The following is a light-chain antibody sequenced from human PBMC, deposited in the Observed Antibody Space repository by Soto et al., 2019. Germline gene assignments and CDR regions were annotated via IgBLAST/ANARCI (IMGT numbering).Light chain of an antibody. CDR2: DAS. V-gene: IGKV1-5*01. J-gene: IGKJ2*01. CDR1: QSISSW. CDR3: HQYNSYSTSMST. Sequence: DIQMTQSPSTLSASVGDRVTITCRASQSISSWLALYQQKQGKAPKLLIYDASSLESGVPSRFSGSGYGTECTLTISSLQPDDFATYYCHQYNSYSTSMSTVGQADKLEIK.